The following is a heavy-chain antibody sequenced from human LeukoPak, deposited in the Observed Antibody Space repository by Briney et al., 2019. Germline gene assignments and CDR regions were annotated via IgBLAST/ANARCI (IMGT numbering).Heavy chain of an antibody. Sequence: SERLSLTCGVSGGSISNTNWWSWVRQPPGQGLEWIGEISLTGLTHYNPSLESRVTVSLDKSKNQLSLNLTSVTAADTAVYYCSRENGAFCPFGYWGQGTLVTVLS. CDR2: ISLTGLT. V-gene: IGHV4-4*02. J-gene: IGHJ4*02. CDR3: SRENGAFCPFGY. CDR1: GGSISNTNW. D-gene: IGHD2-8*01.